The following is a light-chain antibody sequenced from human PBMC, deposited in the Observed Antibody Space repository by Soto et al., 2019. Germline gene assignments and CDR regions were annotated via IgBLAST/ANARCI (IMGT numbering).Light chain of an antibody. Sequence: DIVLTQSPGTLSLSPGERATLSCRASQSISSSYLAWYQQRPGQAPRLLMYGASSRATGIPDRFSGSGSGTDFTLTISRLEPEDFAVYYCQQYGMSPWTFGQGTTVEI. CDR3: QQYGMSPWT. J-gene: IGKJ1*01. CDR1: QSISSSY. V-gene: IGKV3-20*01. CDR2: GAS.